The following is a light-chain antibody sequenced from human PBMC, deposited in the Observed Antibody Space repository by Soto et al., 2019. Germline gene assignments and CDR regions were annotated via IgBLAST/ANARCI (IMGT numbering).Light chain of an antibody. Sequence: QSALTQPPSASGSPGQSDAISCTGPSSDVGGYTNVSWNQQHPVKAPKLRIYEVNKRPSGYPDRFSGSKSCNTASLTVAVLQAEDEADYYCSSYAVSSKVFGTGTKGTLL. CDR1: SSDVGGYTN. CDR3: SSYAVSSKV. J-gene: IGLJ1*01. V-gene: IGLV2-8*01. CDR2: EVN.